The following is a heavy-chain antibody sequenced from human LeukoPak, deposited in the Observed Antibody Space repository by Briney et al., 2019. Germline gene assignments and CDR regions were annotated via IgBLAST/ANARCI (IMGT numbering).Heavy chain of an antibody. V-gene: IGHV4-4*07. D-gene: IGHD6-19*01. Sequence: KSSETLSLTCTVSGGSVSSYYWNWIRQPAGKGLEWIGHIYIRGATNYNPSVKSRVTMSVDTSKNQFSLKVSSVTAADTAVYYCARGHNSGWGNFDYWGQGTLVTVSS. CDR3: ARGHNSGWGNFDY. J-gene: IGHJ4*02. CDR2: IYIRGAT. CDR1: GGSVSSYY.